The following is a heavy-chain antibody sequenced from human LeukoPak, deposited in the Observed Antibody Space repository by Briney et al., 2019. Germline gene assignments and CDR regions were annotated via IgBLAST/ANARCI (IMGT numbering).Heavy chain of an antibody. CDR3: ARHKGGSAYYGMDV. J-gene: IGHJ6*02. CDR2: IYYTGST. CDR1: GGSISSNF. Sequence: SETLSLTCTVSGGSISSNFWSWIRQPPGKGLEWIGYIYYTGSTNYNPSLKSRVTISVDTSKTQFSLKLNSVTAADTAVYYCARHKGGSAYYGMDVWGPGATVTVSS. D-gene: IGHD3-10*01. V-gene: IGHV4-59*01.